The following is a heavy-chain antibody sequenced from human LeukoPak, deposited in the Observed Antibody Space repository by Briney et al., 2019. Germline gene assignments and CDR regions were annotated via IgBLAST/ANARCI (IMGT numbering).Heavy chain of an antibody. V-gene: IGHV3-7*01. CDR3: AREGEAAMGRALDY. J-gene: IGHJ4*02. CDR1: GFTFSSYW. D-gene: IGHD5-18*01. CDR2: IKQDGSEK. Sequence: GGSLRLSCAASGFTFSSYWMSWVRQAPGKGLEWVANIKQDGSEKYYVDSLKGRFTISRDNAKNSLYLQMNSLRAEDTAVYYCAREGEAAMGRALDYWGQGTLVTVSS.